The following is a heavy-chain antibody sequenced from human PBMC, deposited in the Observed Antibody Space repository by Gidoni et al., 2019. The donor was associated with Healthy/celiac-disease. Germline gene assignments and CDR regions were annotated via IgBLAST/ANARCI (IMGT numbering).Heavy chain of an antibody. V-gene: IGHV3-23*01. Sequence: EVQLLVSGGGLVQPGGSLRLSCAAAGFTFSSYAMSWVRQAPGKGLEWVSAISGSGGSTYYADSVKGRFTISRDNSKNTLYLQMNSLRAEDTAVYYCAKKDSSSLWYFDLWGRGTLVTVSS. D-gene: IGHD6-13*01. CDR1: GFTFSSYA. J-gene: IGHJ2*01. CDR2: ISGSGGST. CDR3: AKKDSSSLWYFDL.